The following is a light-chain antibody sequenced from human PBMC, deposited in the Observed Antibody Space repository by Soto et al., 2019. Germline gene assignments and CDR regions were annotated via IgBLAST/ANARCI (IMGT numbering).Light chain of an antibody. CDR2: AAS. CDR3: QQYVTSPSIT. J-gene: IGKJ5*01. V-gene: IGKV3-20*01. CDR1: EIIGDY. Sequence: IVLTQSPGALSLSPGDRATLSCWASEIIGDYLAWYQQSPCQAPRLLIYAASRRASGTPHRFSGSGSERAFTLAISGLEPADFGVYYCQQYVTSPSITFGQGTRLEIK.